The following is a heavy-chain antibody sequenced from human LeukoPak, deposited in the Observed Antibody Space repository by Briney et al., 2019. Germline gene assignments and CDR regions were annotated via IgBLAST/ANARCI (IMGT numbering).Heavy chain of an antibody. J-gene: IGHJ4*02. CDR2: IYHSGST. CDR1: GYSISSGYY. Sequence: SETLSLTCTVSGYSISSGYYWGWIRQPPGKGLEWIGSIYHSGSTYYNPSLKSRVTISVDTSKNQFSLKLSSVTAADTAVYYCARGGGSGWYVDYWGQGTLVTVSS. D-gene: IGHD6-19*01. CDR3: ARGGGSGWYVDY. V-gene: IGHV4-38-2*02.